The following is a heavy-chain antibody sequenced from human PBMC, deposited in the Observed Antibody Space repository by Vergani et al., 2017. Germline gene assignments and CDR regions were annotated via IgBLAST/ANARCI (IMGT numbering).Heavy chain of an antibody. D-gene: IGHD6-13*01. CDR2: MNPNSGNT. J-gene: IGHJ6*03. CDR3: AGGRRAAAGILIGYYYYMDV. CDR1: GYTFTSYD. Sequence: QVQLVQSGAEVKKPGASVKVSCKASGYTFTSYDTNWVRQATGQGLEWMGWMNPNSGNTGYAQKFQGRVTMTRNTSISTAYMELSSLRSEDTAVYYCAGGRRAAAGILIGYYYYMDVWGKGTTVTVSS. V-gene: IGHV1-8*01.